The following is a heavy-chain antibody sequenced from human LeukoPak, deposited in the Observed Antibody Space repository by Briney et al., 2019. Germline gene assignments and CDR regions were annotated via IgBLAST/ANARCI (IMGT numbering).Heavy chain of an antibody. J-gene: IGHJ4*02. CDR1: GCRFTSYW. D-gene: IGHD2-15*01. Sequence: GGSLNISCQGSGCRFTSYWIGRVRQLPGKGLGWVGIIFPGDSETTYSPSFQGQVTISADKSISTAYLQWSSLKASDTAMYYCARHSGYCNGGSCYYGYWGQGTLVTVSS. CDR2: IFPGDSET. V-gene: IGHV5-51*01. CDR3: ARHSGYCNGGSCYYGY.